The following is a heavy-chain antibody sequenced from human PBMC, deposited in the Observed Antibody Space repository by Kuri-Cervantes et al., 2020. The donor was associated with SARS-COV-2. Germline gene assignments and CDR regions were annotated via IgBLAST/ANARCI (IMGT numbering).Heavy chain of an antibody. J-gene: IGHJ4*02. V-gene: IGHV3-30*03. CDR2: ISYDGITK. CDR1: GFTFSSYG. D-gene: IGHD3/OR15-3a*01. Sequence: GGSLRLSCAASGFTFSSYGMHWVRQAPGKGLEWVATISYDGITKYYADSVKGRFAISRDNSKDTLYLQMNSLRPEDMASYWCAREAKADFWTNYPHDVLIDSWGQGTLVTVSS. CDR3: AREAKADFWTNYPHDVLIDS.